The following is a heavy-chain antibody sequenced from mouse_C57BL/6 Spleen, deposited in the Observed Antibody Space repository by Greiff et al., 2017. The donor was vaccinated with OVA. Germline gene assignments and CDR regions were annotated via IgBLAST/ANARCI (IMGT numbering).Heavy chain of an antibody. CDR2: ILPGSGST. V-gene: IGHV1-9*01. Sequence: QVQLQQSGAELMKPGASVKLSCKATGYTFTGYWIEWVKQRPGHGLEWIGEILPGSGSTNYNEEFKGKATFTADTSSNTAYMQLSSLTTEDSAIYYCARYGYYGSSYDWYFDVWGTGTTVTVSS. CDR3: ARYGYYGSSYDWYFDV. J-gene: IGHJ1*03. CDR1: GYTFTGYW. D-gene: IGHD1-1*01.